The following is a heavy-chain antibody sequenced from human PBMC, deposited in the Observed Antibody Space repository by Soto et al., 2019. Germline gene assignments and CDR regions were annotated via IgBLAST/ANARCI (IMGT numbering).Heavy chain of an antibody. CDR3: AADSPNDGTVAGDY. CDR1: GFTFTTHW. J-gene: IGHJ4*02. CDR2: INGDGSET. Sequence: EVQLVESGGGLVQPGGSLRLSCAASGFTFTTHWMHWVRQVPEKGLAWVARINGDGSETTYADSVRGRLTIFRDNAKNILYLQLNNLRVEDTAVYYCAADSPNDGTVAGDYWGQGTLVTVSS. V-gene: IGHV3-74*01. D-gene: IGHD3-22*01.